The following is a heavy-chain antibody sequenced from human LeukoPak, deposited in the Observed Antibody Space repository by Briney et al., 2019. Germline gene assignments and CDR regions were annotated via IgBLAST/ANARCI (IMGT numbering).Heavy chain of an antibody. CDR2: INPNSGGT. D-gene: IGHD6-13*01. CDR3: ARELRLRSKAAAGSGGFDP. Sequence: ASVKVSCKASGYTFTGYYMHWVRQAPGQGLEWMGWINPNSGGTSYAQKFQGRVTMTRDTSISTAYMELSRLRSDDTAVYYCARELRLRSKAAAGSGGFDPWGQGTLVTVSS. CDR1: GYTFTGYY. V-gene: IGHV1-2*02. J-gene: IGHJ5*02.